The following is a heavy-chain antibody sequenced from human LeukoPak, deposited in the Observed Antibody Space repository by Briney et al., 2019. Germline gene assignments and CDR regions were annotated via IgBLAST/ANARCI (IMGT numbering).Heavy chain of an antibody. D-gene: IGHD3-16*01. CDR1: GGSISSSSYY. CDR3: ARELRGGGWFDP. Sequence: SETLSLTCTVSGGSISSSSYYWGWIRQPPGKGLEWIGSIYYSGSTYYNPSLKSRITISVDTSKNQFSLKLSSVTAADTAVYYCARELRGGGWFDPWGQGTLVTVSS. J-gene: IGHJ5*02. CDR2: IYYSGST. V-gene: IGHV4-39*07.